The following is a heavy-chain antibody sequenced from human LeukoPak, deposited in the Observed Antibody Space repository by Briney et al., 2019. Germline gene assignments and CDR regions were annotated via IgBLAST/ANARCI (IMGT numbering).Heavy chain of an antibody. CDR1: GASISSYY. J-gene: IGHJ6*02. D-gene: IGHD3-22*01. V-gene: IGHV4-4*07. Sequence: SETLSLTCTVSGASISSYYWSWIRQPAGKGLEWIGRIYTSGSTNYNPSLKSRVTMSVDTSKNQFSLKLSSVTAADTAVYYCARETYYYDSSGYYYYYYGMDVWGQGTTVTVSS. CDR3: ARETYYYDSSGYYYYYYGMDV. CDR2: IYTSGST.